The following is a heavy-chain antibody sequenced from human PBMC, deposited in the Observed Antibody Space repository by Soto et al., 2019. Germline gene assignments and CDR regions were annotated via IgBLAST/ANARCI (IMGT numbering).Heavy chain of an antibody. J-gene: IGHJ5*02. CDR3: ARVAYCGGDCHPNWFDP. D-gene: IGHD2-21*02. V-gene: IGHV4-4*02. CDR1: GGSLSGGHW. CDR2: IYHGGST. Sequence: PSETLSLTCGVSGGSLSGGHWGDWVRPPPGKGLEWSGEIYHGGSTNYNPSLKSRVTISADKSKNQFSLRLRSVTAADTAVYYCARVAYCGGDCHPNWFDPWGQGTLVTVSS.